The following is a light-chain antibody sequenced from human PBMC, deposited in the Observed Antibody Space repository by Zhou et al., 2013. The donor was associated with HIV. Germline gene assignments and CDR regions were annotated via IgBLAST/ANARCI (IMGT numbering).Light chain of an antibody. V-gene: IGKV1-17*03. CDR1: QGINNY. CDR3: LQHNTYPIT. Sequence: DIQMTQSPSAMSASVGDRVSITCRASQGINNYLAWFQQKPGKVPKRLIYLASTLQSGVPSRFGGSGSGTEFTLTISSLQPEDFATYYCLQHNTYPITFGQGTRLDIK. J-gene: IGKJ5*01. CDR2: LAS.